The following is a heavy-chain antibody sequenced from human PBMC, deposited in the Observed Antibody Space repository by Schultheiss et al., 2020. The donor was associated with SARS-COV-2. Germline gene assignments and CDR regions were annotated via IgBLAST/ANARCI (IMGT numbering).Heavy chain of an antibody. Sequence: GGSLRLSCSASGFTFSSYAMHWVRQAPGKGLEWVAVIWYDGSNKYYADSVKGRFTISRDNSKNTLYLQMNSLRAEDTAVYYCARESRITMVRGVIIPLDYWGQGTLVTVSS. D-gene: IGHD3-10*01. CDR2: IWYDGSNK. J-gene: IGHJ4*02. CDR3: ARESRITMVRGVIIPLDY. CDR1: GFTFSSYA. V-gene: IGHV3-30*07.